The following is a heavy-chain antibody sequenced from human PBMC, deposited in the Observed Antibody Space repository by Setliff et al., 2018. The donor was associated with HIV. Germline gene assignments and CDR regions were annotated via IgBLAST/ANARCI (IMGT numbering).Heavy chain of an antibody. CDR2: GYTKTDGGTT. J-gene: IGHJ4*02. Sequence: PGGSLRLSCAASGFSFGSNWMSWVRQAPGKGLEWVGRGYTKTDGGTTDYAAPVKGRFTISRDDSKNTLYLQVNSLKTEDTAVYYCTRDRRGSNSWSGYNGGFDYWGQGTLVTVSS. CDR3: TRDRRGSNSWSGYNGGFDY. D-gene: IGHD3-3*01. CDR1: GFSFGSNW. V-gene: IGHV3-15*01.